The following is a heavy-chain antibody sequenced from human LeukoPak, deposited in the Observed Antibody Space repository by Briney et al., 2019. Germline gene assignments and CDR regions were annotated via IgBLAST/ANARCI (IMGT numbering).Heavy chain of an antibody. D-gene: IGHD2-21*01. Sequence: GGSLRLSCAASGFTFSSYAMSWVRQAPGKGLEWVSAISGSGGSTYYADSVKGRFTISRDNSKNTLYLQMNSLRAEDTAVYYCAKVVDSGGDYYRLSYYFDYWGEGTLVTVSS. V-gene: IGHV3-23*01. CDR1: GFTFSSYA. J-gene: IGHJ4*02. CDR3: AKVVDSGGDYYRLSYYFDY. CDR2: ISGSGGST.